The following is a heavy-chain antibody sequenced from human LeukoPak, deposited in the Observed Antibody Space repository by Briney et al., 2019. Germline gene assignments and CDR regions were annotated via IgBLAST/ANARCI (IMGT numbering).Heavy chain of an antibody. Sequence: GGSLRLSCVVSGFTVTSHFMNWVRQAPGKGLEWVSVIYSGGSTFYSDSVKGRFTISRDKSKNTVYLEMNSLRDEDTAVYYCARDRSGIAAAWGQGTLVTVSS. CDR1: GFTVTSHF. CDR2: IYSGGST. D-gene: IGHD6-13*01. J-gene: IGHJ5*02. CDR3: ARDRSGIAAA. V-gene: IGHV3-53*01.